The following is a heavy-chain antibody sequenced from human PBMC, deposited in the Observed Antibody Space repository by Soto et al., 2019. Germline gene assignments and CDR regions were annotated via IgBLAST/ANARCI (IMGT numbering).Heavy chain of an antibody. J-gene: IGHJ4*02. CDR2: FNPILSFS. CDR3: ATSFGSGSRAFDY. CDR1: GDTFNFYT. Sequence: QVQLVQSGAEVKKPGSSVKVSCKASGDTFNFYTINWVRQAPGLGLEWMGRFNPILSFSNSALKFQGRLTLTEEKSTSTAYVVRSSLRSEDTAIYYCATSFGSGSRAFDYWGQGALVTVSS. V-gene: IGHV1-69*02. D-gene: IGHD3-10*01.